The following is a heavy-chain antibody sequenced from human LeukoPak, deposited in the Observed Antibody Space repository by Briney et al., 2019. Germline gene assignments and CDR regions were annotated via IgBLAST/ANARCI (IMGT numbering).Heavy chain of an antibody. D-gene: IGHD2-15*01. CDR3: ARYCSGGSCYSLDAFDI. CDR1: GFTFSSSW. Sequence: GGSLRLSCAASGFTFSSSWMNWVRQAPGKGLVWVARINSDGSSTSYADSVKGRFTISRDNAKNTLYLQMTSLRAEDTAVYHCARYCSGGSCYSLDAFDIWGQGTMVTVSS. CDR2: INSDGSST. V-gene: IGHV3-74*01. J-gene: IGHJ3*02.